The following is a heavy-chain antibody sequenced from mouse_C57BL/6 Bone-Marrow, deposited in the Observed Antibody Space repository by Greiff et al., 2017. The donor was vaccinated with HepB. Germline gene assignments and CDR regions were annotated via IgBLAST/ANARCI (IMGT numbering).Heavy chain of an antibody. D-gene: IGHD1-1*01. CDR2: IYPRDGST. V-gene: IGHV1-85*01. Sequence: QVRLQQSGPELVKPGASVKLSCKASGYTFTSYDINWVKQRPGQGLEWIGWIYPRDGSTKYNEKFKGKATLTVDTSSSTAYMELHSLTSEDSAVYFCARRGITTVVAGDYWGQGTTLTVSS. J-gene: IGHJ2*01. CDR1: GYTFTSYD. CDR3: ARRGITTVVAGDY.